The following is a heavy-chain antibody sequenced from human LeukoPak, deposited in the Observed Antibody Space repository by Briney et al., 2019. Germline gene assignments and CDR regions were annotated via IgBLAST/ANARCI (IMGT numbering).Heavy chain of an antibody. V-gene: IGHV1-69*05. J-gene: IGHJ4*02. CDR2: IIPIFGTA. CDR3: AREDWGYLHY. D-gene: IGHD2-15*01. CDR1: GGTFRSYA. Sequence: SVKVSCKASGGTFRSYAISWVRQAPGQGLEWMGRIIPIFGTANSAQKFQGRVTITTDESTSTAYMELSSLRSEDTAVYYCAREDWGYLHYWGQRTLVTVSS.